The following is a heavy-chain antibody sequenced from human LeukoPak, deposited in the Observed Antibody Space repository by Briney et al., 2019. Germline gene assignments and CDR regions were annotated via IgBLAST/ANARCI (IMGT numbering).Heavy chain of an antibody. CDR3: ARRLPYIVVVPAAITRGLDP. D-gene: IGHD2-2*01. Sequence: SETLSLTCTVSGGSISSSSYYWGWIRQPPGKGLEWIGSIYYSGSTYYNPSLKSRVTISVDTSKNQFSLKLSSVTAADTAVYYCARRLPYIVVVPAAITRGLDPWGQGTLVTVSS. V-gene: IGHV4-39*01. CDR1: GGSISSSSYY. CDR2: IYYSGST. J-gene: IGHJ5*02.